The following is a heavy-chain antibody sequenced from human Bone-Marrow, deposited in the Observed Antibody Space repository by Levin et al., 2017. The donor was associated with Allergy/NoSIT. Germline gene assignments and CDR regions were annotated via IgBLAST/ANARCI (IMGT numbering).Heavy chain of an antibody. CDR1: GYSFTNHW. J-gene: IGHJ3*02. CDR3: ARLDSGNAYDALDI. CDR2: IYPGDSDT. V-gene: IGHV5-51*01. D-gene: IGHD5-12*01. Sequence: GGSLRLSCKGSGYSFTNHWIGWVRQTPGKGLEWMGIIYPGDSDTRYSPSFQGQVTISADRSITTAYLQWRGLKVSDTAIYYCARLDSGNAYDALDIWGQGTMVIVSS.